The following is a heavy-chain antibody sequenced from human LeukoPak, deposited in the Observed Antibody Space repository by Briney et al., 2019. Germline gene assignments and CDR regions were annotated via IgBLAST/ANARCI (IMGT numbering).Heavy chain of an antibody. Sequence: GGSLRLSCAASGFTFSSYSMNWVRQAPGKGLEWVSYISSSSSTIYYADSVKGRFTISRDDAKNSLYLQMNSLRAEDTAVYYCARDFRVMVAAAGMFDYWGQGTLVTVSS. J-gene: IGHJ4*02. CDR3: ARDFRVMVAAAGMFDY. CDR1: GFTFSSYS. D-gene: IGHD6-13*01. CDR2: ISSSSSTI. V-gene: IGHV3-48*01.